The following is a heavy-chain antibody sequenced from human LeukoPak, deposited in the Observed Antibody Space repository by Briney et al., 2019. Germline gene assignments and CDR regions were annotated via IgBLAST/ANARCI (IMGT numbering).Heavy chain of an antibody. J-gene: IGHJ4*02. CDR2: IYDSGST. V-gene: IGHV4-39*07. Sequence: SETLSLTCTVSGGSIRSSYYYWGWIRQPPGKGLEWIGSIYDSGSTNYNPSLKSRVTISVDTSKNQFSLKLSSVTAADTAVYYCARGDSSGWSYWGQGALVTVSS. CDR1: GGSIRSSYYY. D-gene: IGHD6-19*01. CDR3: ARGDSSGWSY.